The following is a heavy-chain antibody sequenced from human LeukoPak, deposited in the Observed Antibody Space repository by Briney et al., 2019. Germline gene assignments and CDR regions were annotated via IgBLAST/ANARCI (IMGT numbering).Heavy chain of an antibody. CDR3: ARDRLHAFDI. Sequence: ASVKVSCKASGYKFTSNGISWVRQAPGQGLEWMGWISSSSGNTNYAQKLQGRVTMTTDTPTSTAYMELRSLRSDDTALYYCARDRLHAFDIWGQGTTVTVSS. CDR1: GYKFTSNG. D-gene: IGHD6-25*01. CDR2: ISSSSGNT. J-gene: IGHJ3*02. V-gene: IGHV1-18*01.